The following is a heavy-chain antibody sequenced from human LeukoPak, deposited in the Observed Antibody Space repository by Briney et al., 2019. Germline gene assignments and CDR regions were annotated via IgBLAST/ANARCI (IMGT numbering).Heavy chain of an antibody. J-gene: IGHJ6*04. CDR1: GYSFSTYA. CDR3: AREAMGYTTWAPFDNHYAMDV. Sequence: ASVKVSCKTSGYSFSTYAMHWVRQAPGQRLEWMGWINIGNGNTKFSQKFQGRVTITRDTSASTAYMELSGLRSEDTAVYYCAREAMGYTTWAPFDNHYAMDVWGKGTTVTVSS. CDR2: INIGNGNT. D-gene: IGHD2-2*02. V-gene: IGHV1-3*04.